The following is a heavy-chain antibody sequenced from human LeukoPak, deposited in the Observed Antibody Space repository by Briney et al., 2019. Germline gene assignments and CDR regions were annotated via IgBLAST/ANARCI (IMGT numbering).Heavy chain of an antibody. J-gene: IGHJ6*03. CDR2: IKQDGSEK. Sequence: GGSLRLSCAAPGFTFSSYWMTWVRQAPGKGLEWVANIKQDGSEKNYVDSVKGRFTISRDNAKNSLYLQMNSLRAEDTAVYYCARDPYSGGYGNDYYYYMDVWGKGTTVTISS. CDR1: GFTFSSYW. CDR3: ARDPYSGGYGNDYYYYMDV. D-gene: IGHD1-26*01. V-gene: IGHV3-7*01.